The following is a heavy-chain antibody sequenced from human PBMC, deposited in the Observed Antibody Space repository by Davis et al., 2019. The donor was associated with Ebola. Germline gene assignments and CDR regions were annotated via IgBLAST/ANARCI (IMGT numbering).Heavy chain of an antibody. CDR1: GGTFSSYA. CDR2: IIPIFSTA. V-gene: IGHV1-69*05. D-gene: IGHD2-8*02. Sequence: SVKVSCKASGGTFSSYAISWVRQAPGQGLEWMGGIIPIFSTANSAQKFQGRVTMTRDTSTSTVYMELSSLRSEDTAVYYCARSATVLVVYTMRYWGQGTLVTVSS. J-gene: IGHJ4*02. CDR3: ARSATVLVVYTMRY.